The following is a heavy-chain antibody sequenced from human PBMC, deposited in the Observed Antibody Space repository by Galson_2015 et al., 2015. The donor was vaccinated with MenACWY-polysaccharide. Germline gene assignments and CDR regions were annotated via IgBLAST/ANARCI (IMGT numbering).Heavy chain of an antibody. Sequence: SLRLSCAASEFAFSTYWMHWVRQVPGKGPVWVSRINSDETSTSYADSVKGRFSISRDNAKSTLYLQMNSLRAEDTAVYYCARGQYDLWSGYRHYYFGLDGWGQGTTVTVSS. D-gene: IGHD3-3*01. CDR1: EFAFSTYW. CDR3: ARGQYDLWSGYRHYYFGLDG. J-gene: IGHJ6*01. CDR2: INSDETST. V-gene: IGHV3-74*01.